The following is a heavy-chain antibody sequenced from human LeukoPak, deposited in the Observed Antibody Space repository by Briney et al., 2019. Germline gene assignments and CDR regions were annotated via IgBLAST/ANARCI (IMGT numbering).Heavy chain of an antibody. V-gene: IGHV3-21*01. J-gene: IGHJ3*02. CDR1: GFTFSSYS. CDR3: ARARSGSYSAFDI. D-gene: IGHD1-26*01. Sequence: PVGSLRLSCAASGFTFSSYSMNWVRQAPGKGLEWVSSISSSSSYIYYADSVKGRFTISRDNAKNSLYLQMNSLRAEDTAVYYCARARSGSYSAFDIWGQGTMVTVSS. CDR2: ISSSSSYI.